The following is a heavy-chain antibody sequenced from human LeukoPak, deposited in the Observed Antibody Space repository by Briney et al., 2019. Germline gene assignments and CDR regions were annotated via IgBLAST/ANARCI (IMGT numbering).Heavy chain of an antibody. Sequence: SVKVSCKASGGTLSSYAISWVRQAPGQGLEWMGGIIPIFGTANYAQKFQGRVTITTDESTSTAYMELSSLRSEDTAVYYCARVGAAAGPGAFDIWGQGTMVTVSS. J-gene: IGHJ3*02. V-gene: IGHV1-69*05. CDR2: IIPIFGTA. CDR3: ARVGAAAGPGAFDI. D-gene: IGHD6-13*01. CDR1: GGTLSSYA.